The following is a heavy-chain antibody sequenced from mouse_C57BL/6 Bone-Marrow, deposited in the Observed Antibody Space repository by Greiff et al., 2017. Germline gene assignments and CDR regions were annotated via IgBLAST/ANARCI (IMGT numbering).Heavy chain of an antibody. CDR2: ISSGGDYI. Sequence: EVKSVESGEGLVKPGGSLKLSCAASGFTFSSYAMSWVRQTPEKRLEWVAYISSGGDYIYYADTVKGRFTISRDNARNTLYLQMSSLKSEDTAMYYCTRGYYGSVYYYAMDYWGQGTSVTVSS. CDR1: GFTFSSYA. V-gene: IGHV5-9-1*02. J-gene: IGHJ4*01. D-gene: IGHD1-1*01. CDR3: TRGYYGSVYYYAMDY.